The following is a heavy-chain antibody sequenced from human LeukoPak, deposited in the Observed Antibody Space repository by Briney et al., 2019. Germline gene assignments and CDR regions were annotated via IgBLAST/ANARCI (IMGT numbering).Heavy chain of an antibody. CDR1: GFTCSSYW. V-gene: IGHV3-74*01. Sequence: GRSLRLSCAASGFTCSSYWMHWVRQAPGKGLVWVSRINSDGSSTSYADSVKGRFTISRDNAKNTLYLQMNSLRAEDTAVYYCVVTYYYDRSGPPGGQGTLVTVSS. CDR2: INSDGSST. J-gene: IGHJ4*02. CDR3: VVTYYYDRSGPP. D-gene: IGHD3-22*01.